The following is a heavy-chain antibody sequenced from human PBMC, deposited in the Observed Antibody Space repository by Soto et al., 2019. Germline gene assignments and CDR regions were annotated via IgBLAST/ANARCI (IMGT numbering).Heavy chain of an antibody. V-gene: IGHV1-69*01. Sequence: QVQLEQSGAEVKKPGSSVKVSCKTSGVSFNNNGIGWVRQAPGHRLEWMGGVSPPFRTSNYARKFQGRISITADASTGTVNMELSSLTSEDTAQYYCARVLYYGSGSYSPYGMDVWGQGTTVTVSS. J-gene: IGHJ6*02. CDR1: GVSFNNNG. CDR3: ARVLYYGSGSYSPYGMDV. CDR2: VSPPFRTS. D-gene: IGHD3-10*01.